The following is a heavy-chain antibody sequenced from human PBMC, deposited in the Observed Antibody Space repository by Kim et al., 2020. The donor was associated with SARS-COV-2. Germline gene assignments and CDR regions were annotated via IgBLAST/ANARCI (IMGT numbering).Heavy chain of an antibody. J-gene: IGHJ4*02. CDR2: ISAYNGNT. CDR1: GYTFTSYG. D-gene: IGHD2-2*01. V-gene: IGHV1-18*04. Sequence: ASVKVSCKASGYTFTSYGISWVRQAPGQGLEWMGWISAYNGNTNYAQKLQGRVTMTTDTSTSTAYMELRSLRSDDTAVYYCAGFSLDCSSTSCSNGPPPFDYWGQGTLVTVSS. CDR3: AGFSLDCSSTSCSNGPPPFDY.